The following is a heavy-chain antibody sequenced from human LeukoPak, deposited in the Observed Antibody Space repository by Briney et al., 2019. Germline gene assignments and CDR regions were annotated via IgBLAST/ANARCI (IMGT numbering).Heavy chain of an antibody. CDR3: ARGPRGYDFWSGYYPSYYYYYYMDV. J-gene: IGHJ6*03. V-gene: IGHV1-8*01. Sequence: ASVKVSCKASGYTFTSYDINWVRQAPGQGLEWMGWMNPNSGNTGYAQKFQGRVTMTRNTSISTAYMELSSLRSEDTAVYYCARGPRGYDFWSGYYPSYYYYYYMDVWGKGTTVTVSS. CDR1: GYTFTSYD. D-gene: IGHD3-3*01. CDR2: MNPNSGNT.